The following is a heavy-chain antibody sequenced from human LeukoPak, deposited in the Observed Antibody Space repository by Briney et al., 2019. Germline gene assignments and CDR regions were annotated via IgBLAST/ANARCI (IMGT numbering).Heavy chain of an antibody. CDR3: ARDGSGSYYKGFDY. D-gene: IGHD3-10*01. CDR1: GFTFSSYG. Sequence: PGRSLRLSCAASGFTFSSYGMHWVRQAPGKGLERVAVIWYDGSNKYYADSVKGRFTISRDNSKNTLYLQMNSLRAEDTAEYYCARDGSGSYYKGFDYWGQGTLVTVSS. V-gene: IGHV3-33*01. J-gene: IGHJ4*02. CDR2: IWYDGSNK.